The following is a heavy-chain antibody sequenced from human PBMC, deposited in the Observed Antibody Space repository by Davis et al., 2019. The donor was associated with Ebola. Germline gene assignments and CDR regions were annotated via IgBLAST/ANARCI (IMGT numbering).Heavy chain of an antibody. CDR3: ARDLVVLRFLEDQMNYYYYGMDV. CDR1: GFTFSSYS. J-gene: IGHJ6*02. CDR2: ISSGSSII. Sequence: GESLKISCAASGFTFSSYSMNWVRQAPGKGLEWVSYISSGSSIIYYADSVKGRFTISRDNAKNTLYLQMNSLRAEDTAVYYCARDLVVLRFLEDQMNYYYYGMDVWGQGTTVTVSS. D-gene: IGHD3-3*01. V-gene: IGHV3-48*04.